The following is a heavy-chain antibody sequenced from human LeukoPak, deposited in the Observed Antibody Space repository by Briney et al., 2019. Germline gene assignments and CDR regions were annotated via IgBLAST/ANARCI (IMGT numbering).Heavy chain of an antibody. V-gene: IGHV1-18*01. CDR2: ISAYNGNT. CDR3: ARSYSSGWYGY. J-gene: IGHJ4*02. D-gene: IGHD6-19*01. Sequence: ASVKVSCKASGYTFTSYGISWVRQAPGQGLEWMGWISAYNGNTNYAQKLQGRVTMTTDTSTSTAYMELSSLRSEDTAVYYCARSYSSGWYGYWGQGTLVTVSS. CDR1: GYTFTSYG.